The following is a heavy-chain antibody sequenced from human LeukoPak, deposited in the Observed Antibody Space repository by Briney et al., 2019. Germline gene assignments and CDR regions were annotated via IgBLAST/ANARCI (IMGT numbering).Heavy chain of an antibody. CDR2: ISSSGSNI. V-gene: IGHV3-11*04. CDR3: ARDPVEISYDY. D-gene: IGHD5-24*01. Sequence: PGGSLRLSCAASGFTFSDYYMSWIRQAPGKGLEWVSYISSSGSNIYYADSVRGRFTISRDNAKNSLYLQMISLRAEDTAVHYCARDPVEISYDYWGQGTLVTVSS. J-gene: IGHJ4*02. CDR1: GFTFSDYY.